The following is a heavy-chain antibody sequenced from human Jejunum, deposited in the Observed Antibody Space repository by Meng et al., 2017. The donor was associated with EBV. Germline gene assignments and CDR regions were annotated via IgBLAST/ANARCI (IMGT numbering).Heavy chain of an antibody. V-gene: IGHV3-23*01. CDR1: GSTFSSTA. D-gene: IGHD3-3*01. CDR3: AKWVKRHQFLDY. Sequence: GQLLVSGGGLLQEGGSLGLSSSASGSTFSSTATTCGPQAPEKGVEWLTHLSGRGEQAYYADCVEGRFPFYRDKSQNTLYLQMHSLRVEDTSVYHCAKWVKRHQFLDYWGQGTLVTVSS. J-gene: IGHJ4*02. CDR2: LSGRGEQA.